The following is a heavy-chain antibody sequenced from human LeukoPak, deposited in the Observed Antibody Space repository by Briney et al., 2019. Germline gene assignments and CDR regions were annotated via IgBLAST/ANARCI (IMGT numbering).Heavy chain of an antibody. CDR1: GGTFSSYA. J-gene: IGHJ4*02. CDR2: IIPIFGTA. CDR3: ARTGPHYYDSSGYFKTDY. V-gene: IGHV1-69*05. Sequence: GSSVKVSCKASGGTFSSYAISWVRQAPGQGLEWMGRIIPIFGTANYAQKFQGRVTITTDESTSTAYMELSSLRSEDTAVYYCARTGPHYYDSSGYFKTDYWGQGTLVTVSS. D-gene: IGHD3-22*01.